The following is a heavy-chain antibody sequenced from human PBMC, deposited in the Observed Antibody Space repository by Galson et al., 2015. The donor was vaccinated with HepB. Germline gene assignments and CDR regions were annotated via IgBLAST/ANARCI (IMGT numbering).Heavy chain of an antibody. Sequence: SVKVSCKASGYTFTSYGISWVRQAPGQGLEWMGWISAYNGNTNYAQKLQGRVTMTTDTSTSTAYMELRSLRSDDTAVYYCARDPYGVVVPAAIPRYFDYWGQGTLVTVSS. CDR1: GYTFTSYG. D-gene: IGHD2-2*01. J-gene: IGHJ4*02. CDR3: ARDPYGVVVPAAIPRYFDY. V-gene: IGHV1-18*04. CDR2: ISAYNGNT.